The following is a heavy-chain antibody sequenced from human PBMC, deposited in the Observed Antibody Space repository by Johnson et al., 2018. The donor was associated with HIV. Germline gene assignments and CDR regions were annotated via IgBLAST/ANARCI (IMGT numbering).Heavy chain of an antibody. CDR2: IRYDGSNK. D-gene: IGHD3-9*01. CDR1: GFTFSSYE. J-gene: IGHJ3*02. CDR3: ARDGDDGDEADDTKGAFDI. Sequence: QMQLVESGGGLVQPGGSLRLSCAASGFTFSSYEMNWVRQAPGKGLEWVAFIRYDGSNKYYADSVKGRFTISRDNSKNTLYLQMNSLRAEDTAVYYCARDGDDGDEADDTKGAFDIWGQGTMVTVSS. V-gene: IGHV3-30*02.